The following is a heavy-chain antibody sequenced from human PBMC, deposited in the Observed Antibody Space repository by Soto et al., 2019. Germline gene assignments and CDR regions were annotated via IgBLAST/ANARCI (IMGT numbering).Heavy chain of an antibody. Sequence: QVQLVQSGAEVKKPGSSVKVSCKASGGTFSSYAISWVRQAPGQGLEWMGGIIPIFGTANYAQKFQGRVMITADKSTSTSYMELSSLRSEYTAVYYCTRDRGDGYNPGYYGMDVWGQGTTVTVSS. D-gene: IGHD5-12*01. V-gene: IGHV1-69*06. CDR2: IIPIFGTA. J-gene: IGHJ6*02. CDR3: TRDRGDGYNPGYYGMDV. CDR1: GGTFSSYA.